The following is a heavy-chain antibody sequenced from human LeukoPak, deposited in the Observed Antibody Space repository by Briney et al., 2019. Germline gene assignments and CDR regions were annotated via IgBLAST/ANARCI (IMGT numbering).Heavy chain of an antibody. CDR3: AIPPPRRSGDWYPVDS. Sequence: SETLSLTCAVSGGSISSGGYSWSWIRQPPGKGLEWIGYIYHSGSTYYNPSLKSRVTISVDRSKNQFSLKLSSVAASDTAVYYCAIPPPRRSGDWYPVDSGGQGTLVTVSS. J-gene: IGHJ4*02. CDR1: GGSISSGGYS. V-gene: IGHV4-30-2*01. D-gene: IGHD6-19*01. CDR2: IYHSGST.